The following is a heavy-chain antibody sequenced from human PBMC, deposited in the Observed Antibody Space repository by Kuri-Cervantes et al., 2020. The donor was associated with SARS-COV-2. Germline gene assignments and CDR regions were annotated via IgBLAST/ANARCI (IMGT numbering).Heavy chain of an antibody. CDR3: AGCRPGDSYYYGLDV. V-gene: IGHV3-30*01. J-gene: IGHJ6*02. CDR1: GFTFSSYA. D-gene: IGHD7-27*01. CDR2: ISYDGSNK. Sequence: GESLKISCAASGFTFSSYAMHWVRQAPGKGLEWVAVISYDGSNKYYADSVKGRSTISRDNSKNTMYLQMNSLRAEDTAVYYCAGCRPGDSYYYGLDVWGQGTTVTVSS.